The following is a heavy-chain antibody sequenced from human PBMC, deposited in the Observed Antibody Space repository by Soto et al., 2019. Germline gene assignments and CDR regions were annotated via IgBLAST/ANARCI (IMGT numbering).Heavy chain of an antibody. V-gene: IGHV3-23*01. D-gene: IGHD2-21*02. CDR3: ADQWRVTSRFSYFQH. J-gene: IGHJ1*01. CDR2: ISGSGGST. Sequence: EVQLLESGGGLVQPGGSLRLPCAASGFTFSSYAMSWVRQAPGKGLEWVSAISGSGGSTYYADSVKGRFTISRDNSKNTLYLQMNSLRAEDTAVYYCADQWRVTSRFSYFQHWGQGTLVTVSS. CDR1: GFTFSSYA.